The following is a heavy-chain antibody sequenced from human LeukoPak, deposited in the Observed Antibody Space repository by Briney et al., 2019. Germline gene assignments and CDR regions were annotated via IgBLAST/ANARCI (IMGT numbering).Heavy chain of an antibody. CDR3: ARGVPLYYDSSGRPDYYYYYMDV. V-gene: IGHV4-31*03. J-gene: IGHJ6*03. Sequence: PLSLTCTVSGGSISSGGYYWSWIRQHPGKGLEWIGYIYYSGSTYYNPSLKRRVTISVDTSKNQFSLKLSSVTAADTAVYYCARGVPLYYDSSGRPDYYYYYMDVWGKGTTVTVSS. D-gene: IGHD3-22*01. CDR2: IYYSGST. CDR1: GGSISSGGYY.